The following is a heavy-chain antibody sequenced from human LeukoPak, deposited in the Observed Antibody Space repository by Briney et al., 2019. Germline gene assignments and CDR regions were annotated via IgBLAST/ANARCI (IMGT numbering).Heavy chain of an antibody. V-gene: IGHV3-21*01. CDR2: ISSGSSYI. J-gene: IGHJ3*02. Sequence: GGSLRLSCAASGLTFSRYSMNWVRQAPGKGLEWVSSISSGSSYIYYADSVKGRFTISRDNAKNSLYPQMNSLRAEDTAVYYCARHRSGGSQDDAFDIWGQGTMVTVSS. CDR3: ARHRSGGSQDDAFDI. CDR1: GLTFSRYS. D-gene: IGHD2-15*01.